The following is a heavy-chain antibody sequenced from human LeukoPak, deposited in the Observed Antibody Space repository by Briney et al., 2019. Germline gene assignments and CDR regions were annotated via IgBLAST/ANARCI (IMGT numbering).Heavy chain of an antibody. CDR2: ISAYNGNI. J-gene: IGHJ4*02. V-gene: IGHV1-18*01. Sequence: ASVKVSCKASGYTFTSYGISWVRQAPGQGLEWMGWISAYNGNIKYAQNFQGRVTMTTDTSTSTAYMELRSLRSDDTAVYYCGKDRSNSWYELEYWGQGTLVTVSS. CDR3: GKDRSNSWYELEY. D-gene: IGHD6-13*01. CDR1: GYTFTSYG.